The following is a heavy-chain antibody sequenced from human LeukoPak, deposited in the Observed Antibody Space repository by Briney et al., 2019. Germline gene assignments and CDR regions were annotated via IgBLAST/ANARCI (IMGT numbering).Heavy chain of an antibody. CDR2: IITTFGTD. D-gene: IGHD5-12*01. V-gene: IGHV1-69*05. CDR3: AREPYSCYDPYYYYHYMDV. CDR1: GGTFTSYA. Sequence: GASVRVSCKDPGGTFTSYAICCVPPAPGQGLGWMGQIITTFGTDNYEQTFQGRVTTTTAESTSTDYMQLRSLRSDDTAVYYCAREPYSCYDPYYYYHYMDVWGQGTTVTVSS. J-gene: IGHJ6*03.